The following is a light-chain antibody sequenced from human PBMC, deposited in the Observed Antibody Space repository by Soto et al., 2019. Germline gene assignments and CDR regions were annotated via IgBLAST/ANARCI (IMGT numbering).Light chain of an antibody. Sequence: DLVLTQSPESLAVSLGERATINCKSSRSVLYNSNNKNYLAWFQQKPGQPPKLLICWASTRESGVPDRFSGSGSGTDFTLAINSLQAEDVAVYYCQQYHSDPITFGQGTRLEI. CDR3: QQYHSDPIT. V-gene: IGKV4-1*01. CDR2: WAS. CDR1: RSVLYNSNNKNY. J-gene: IGKJ5*01.